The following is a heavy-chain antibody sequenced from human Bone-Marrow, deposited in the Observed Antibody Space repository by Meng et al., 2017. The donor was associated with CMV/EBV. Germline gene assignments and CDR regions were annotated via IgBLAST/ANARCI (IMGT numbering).Heavy chain of an antibody. CDR2: IYYSGST. V-gene: IGHV4-30-4*08. Sequence: SCTVSGGPISSGDYYWSWIRQPPGKGLEWIGYIYYSGSTYYSPSLKSRVTMSVDTSKNQFSLKLSSVTAADTAVYYCARAPYYYDNSGYYGGYNWFDPWGQGSLVTVSS. CDR3: ARAPYYYDNSGYYGGYNWFDP. CDR1: GGPISSGDYY. J-gene: IGHJ5*02. D-gene: IGHD3-22*01.